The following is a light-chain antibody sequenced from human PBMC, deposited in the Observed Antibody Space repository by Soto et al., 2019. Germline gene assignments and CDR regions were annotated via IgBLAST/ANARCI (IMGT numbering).Light chain of an antibody. Sequence: QSALTQPPSASGTPGQRVTISCSGSSSNIGSNFVYWYQQLPGAAPKLLIYRNNQRPSGVPDRFSGSKSGTSASLAISGLRSEDEADYYCAAWDDTLSALFGTGTKVTV. CDR3: AAWDDTLSAL. CDR2: RNN. CDR1: SSNIGSNF. J-gene: IGLJ1*01. V-gene: IGLV1-47*01.